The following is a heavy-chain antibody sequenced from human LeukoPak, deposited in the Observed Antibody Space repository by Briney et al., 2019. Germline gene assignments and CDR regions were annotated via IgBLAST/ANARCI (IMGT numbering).Heavy chain of an antibody. D-gene: IGHD3-10*01. Sequence: SETLSLTCTVSGGSIDNYYWSWIRQPPGKGLEWIGYIYYSGSTNYNPSLKSRVAISVDTSKNQFSLKLNSVTAADTAVYYCARSYASGRSDLDSWGQGTLVTVSS. V-gene: IGHV4-59*08. CDR1: GGSIDNYY. CDR3: ARSYASGRSDLDS. J-gene: IGHJ4*02. CDR2: IYYSGST.